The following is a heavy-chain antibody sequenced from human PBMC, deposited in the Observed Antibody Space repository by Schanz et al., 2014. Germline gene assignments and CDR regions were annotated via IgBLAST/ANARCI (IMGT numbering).Heavy chain of an antibody. Sequence: EVQLVESGGGLVQPGGSLRLSCAVSGFTFSIYAMHWVRQAPGKGLEWVSYISGSSRTIYYADSMKGRFTISRDNAKNSLYLQMNSLRAEDTAVYHCVSSGSYSSYAFWGQGTLVTVSS. D-gene: IGHD3-10*01. CDR2: ISGSSRTI. CDR3: VSSGSYSSYAF. CDR1: GFTFSIYA. V-gene: IGHV3-48*01. J-gene: IGHJ4*02.